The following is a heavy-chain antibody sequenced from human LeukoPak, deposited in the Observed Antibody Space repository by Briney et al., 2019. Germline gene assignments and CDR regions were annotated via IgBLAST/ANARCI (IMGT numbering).Heavy chain of an antibody. CDR1: RFIFSSYA. J-gene: IGHJ4*02. V-gene: IGHV3-23*01. CDR2: ISGSGGST. Sequence: GGSLRLSCAASRFIFSSYAMSWVRQAPGKGLEWVSAISGSGGSTYYADSVKGRFTISRDNSKNTLYLQMNSLRAEDTAVYYCAKVTVVVTAIDYWGQGTLVTVSS. CDR3: AKVTVVVTAIDY. D-gene: IGHD2-21*02.